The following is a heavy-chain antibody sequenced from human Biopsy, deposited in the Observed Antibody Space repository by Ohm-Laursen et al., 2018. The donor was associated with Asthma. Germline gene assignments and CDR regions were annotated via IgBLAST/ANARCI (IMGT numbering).Heavy chain of an antibody. D-gene: IGHD3-3*01. CDR2: ISYDGSNK. V-gene: IGHV3-30*03. Sequence: SLRLSCSASGFTFSSDGMHWVRQAPGKGLEWVAVISYDGSNKYYADSVKGRFTISRDNSKNTLYLQMNSLRAEDTAVYYCASQSSGPDFWSGYYYFDYWGQGTLVTVSS. J-gene: IGHJ4*02. CDR1: GFTFSSDG. CDR3: ASQSSGPDFWSGYYYFDY.